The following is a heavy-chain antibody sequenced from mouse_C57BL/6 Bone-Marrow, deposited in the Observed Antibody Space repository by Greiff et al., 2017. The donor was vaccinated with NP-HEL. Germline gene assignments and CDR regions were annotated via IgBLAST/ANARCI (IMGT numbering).Heavy chain of an antibody. CDR2: IYPGDGDT. Sequence: QVQLQQSGPELVKPGASVKISCKASGYAFSSSWMNWVKQRPGKGLEWIGRIYPGDGDTNYNGKFKGKATLTADKSSSTAYMQLSSLTSEDSAVYCCARKKVGDYWGQGTLVTVSA. J-gene: IGHJ3*01. CDR1: GYAFSSSW. CDR3: ARKKVGDY. V-gene: IGHV1-82*01. D-gene: IGHD1-3*01.